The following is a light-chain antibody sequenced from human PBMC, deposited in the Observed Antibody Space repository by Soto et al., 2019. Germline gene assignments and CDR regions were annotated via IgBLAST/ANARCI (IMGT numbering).Light chain of an antibody. J-gene: IGLJ2*01. V-gene: IGLV2-8*01. CDR1: SSDVGGYNY. Sequence: QSVLTQPPSASGSPGQSVTISCTGTSSDVGGYNYVSWYQQHPGKAPKLMIYDVSKRPSGVPDRFSGSKSGNTASLTVSGLQAEDEADYYCSSYAGSNNLEVFGGGTKLTVL. CDR2: DVS. CDR3: SSYAGSNNLEV.